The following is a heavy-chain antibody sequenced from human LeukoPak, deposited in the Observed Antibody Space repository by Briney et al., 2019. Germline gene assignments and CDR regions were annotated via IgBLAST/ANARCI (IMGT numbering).Heavy chain of an antibody. D-gene: IGHD6-25*01. V-gene: IGHV1-69*06. CDR2: IIPIFGTA. CDR3: ARGPMSSGNLGYYYYYMDV. CDR1: GYTFTSYD. Sequence: ASVKVSCKASGYTFTSYDINWVRQATGQGLEWMGGIIPIFGTANYAQKFQGRVTITADKSTSTAYMELSSLRSEDTAVYYCARGPMSSGNLGYYYYYMDVWGKGTTVTVSS. J-gene: IGHJ6*03.